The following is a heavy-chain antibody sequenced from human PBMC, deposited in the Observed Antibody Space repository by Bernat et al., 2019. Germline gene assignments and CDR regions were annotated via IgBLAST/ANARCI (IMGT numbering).Heavy chain of an antibody. V-gene: IGHV3-21*01. J-gene: IGHJ3*02. Sequence: EVQLVESGGGLVKPGGSLRLSCAASGFTFSSYSMNWVRQAPGKGLEWVSSISSSSSYIYYADSVKGRFTTSRDNAKNSLYLQMNSLRAEDTAVYYCATAQWEGAFDIWGQGTMVTVSS. CDR1: GFTFSSYS. CDR2: ISSSSSYI. D-gene: IGHD1-26*01. CDR3: ATAQWEGAFDI.